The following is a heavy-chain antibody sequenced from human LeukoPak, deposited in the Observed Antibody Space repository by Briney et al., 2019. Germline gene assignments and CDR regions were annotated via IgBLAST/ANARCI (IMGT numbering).Heavy chain of an antibody. CDR2: IHRSGSAI. Sequence: GGSLRLSCEASGFTFSDYEMNWVRQAPGKGLEWVSYIHRSGSAIYYADSVKGRFTISRDNAKNSLYLQMNSLRAEDTAVYYCAKDLLGVGAAAAPYYYYYYMDVWGKGTTVAISS. V-gene: IGHV3-48*03. D-gene: IGHD6-13*01. J-gene: IGHJ6*03. CDR1: GFTFSDYE. CDR3: AKDLLGVGAAAAPYYYYYYMDV.